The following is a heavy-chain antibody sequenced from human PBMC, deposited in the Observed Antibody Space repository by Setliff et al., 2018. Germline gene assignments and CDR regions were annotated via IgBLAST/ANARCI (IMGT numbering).Heavy chain of an antibody. CDR3: ASNPFNSGPPYYFDY. Sequence: PSETLSLTCTVSGGSISSDYWSWIRQPPGKGPEWIGYIYSSGSTKYNPSLKSRVTISVDTSKTHFSLNLRSVTTTDTAVYFCASNPFNSGPPYYFDYWGQGTLVTVSS. V-gene: IGHV4-4*08. D-gene: IGHD6-19*01. CDR1: GGSISSDY. J-gene: IGHJ4*02. CDR2: IYSSGST.